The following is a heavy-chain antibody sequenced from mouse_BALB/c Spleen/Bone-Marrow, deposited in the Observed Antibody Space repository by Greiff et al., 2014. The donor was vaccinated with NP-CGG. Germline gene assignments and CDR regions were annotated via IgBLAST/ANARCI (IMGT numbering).Heavy chain of an antibody. Sequence: VQGVESGPGLARPSRSLSITCTVSGLPLTDYGVHWVRQSPGKGLEWLGVIWSGGNTDYNAAFISRLSISKDDSKSQAFFKMNSLQANDTAIYYCARKSYYYGKGAMDYWGQGTSVTVSS. CDR2: IWSGGNT. V-gene: IGHV2-2*02. D-gene: IGHD1-1*01. J-gene: IGHJ4*01. CDR3: ARKSYYYGKGAMDY. CDR1: GLPLTDYG.